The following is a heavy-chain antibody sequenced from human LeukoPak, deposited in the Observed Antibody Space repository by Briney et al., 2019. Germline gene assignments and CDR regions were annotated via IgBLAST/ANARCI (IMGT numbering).Heavy chain of an antibody. D-gene: IGHD2-15*01. Sequence: PSETLSLTCTVSGGXISSYYCSWIRQPPGKGLEWIGYIYYSGSTNYNPSLKSRVTISVDTSKNQFSLKLSSVTAADTAVYYCARLGSSYSARYFDLWGRGTLVTVSS. V-gene: IGHV4-59*08. CDR1: GGXISSYY. CDR2: IYYSGST. J-gene: IGHJ2*01. CDR3: ARLGSSYSARYFDL.